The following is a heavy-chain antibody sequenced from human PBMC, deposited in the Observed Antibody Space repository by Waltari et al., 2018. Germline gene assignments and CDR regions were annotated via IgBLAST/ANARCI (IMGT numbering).Heavy chain of an antibody. CDR1: GGSISSSSYY. CDR2: IYYSGST. CDR3: ATAVVTDAFDI. J-gene: IGHJ3*02. D-gene: IGHD6-19*01. V-gene: IGHV4-39*07. Sequence: QLQLQESGPGLVKPSETLSLTCTVSGGSISSSSYYWGWIRQPPGKGLEWIGSIYYSGSTYYNPSLKSRVTISVDTSKNQFSLKLSSVTAADTAVYYCATAVVTDAFDIWGQGTMVTVSS.